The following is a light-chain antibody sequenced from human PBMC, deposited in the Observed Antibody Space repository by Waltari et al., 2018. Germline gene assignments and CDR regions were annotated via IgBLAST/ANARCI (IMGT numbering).Light chain of an antibody. V-gene: IGKV4-1*01. J-gene: IGKJ5*01. CDR3: QQRSNWPLT. CDR1: QSVLYSSTNKNY. Sequence: DIVMTQSPDSLAVSLGERATINCKSSQSVLYSSTNKNYLAWYQQKPGQPPKLLIYWASTRESGVPDRFSGSGSGTDFTLTISSLQAEDVAVYYCQQRSNWPLTFGQGTRLEIK. CDR2: WAS.